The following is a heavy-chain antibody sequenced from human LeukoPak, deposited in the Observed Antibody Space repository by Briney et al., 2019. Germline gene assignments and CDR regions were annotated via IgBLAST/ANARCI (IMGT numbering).Heavy chain of an antibody. Sequence: SETLSLTCTVSGGSIISGDYYWTWIRQPAGKGLDWIGRIYTSGSTNYNPSLKSRVTISEDTSKNQFPLELTSVTAADTAVYYCARVASHRGYSYADYWGQGTLVTASS. CDR3: ARVASHRGYSYADY. J-gene: IGHJ4*02. CDR1: GGSIISGDYY. D-gene: IGHD5-18*01. V-gene: IGHV4-61*02. CDR2: IYTSGST.